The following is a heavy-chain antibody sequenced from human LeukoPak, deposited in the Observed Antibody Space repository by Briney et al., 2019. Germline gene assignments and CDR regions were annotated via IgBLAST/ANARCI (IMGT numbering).Heavy chain of an antibody. Sequence: GGPLRLPCAPSGFTFCSYSMNCVRQAPGKGLEWVSSISSSSSYIYYADSVKGRFTISRDNAKNSLYLQMNSLRAEDTAVYYCARKGRGYSHGFDYWGQGTLVTVSS. CDR3: ARKGRGYSHGFDY. V-gene: IGHV3-21*01. D-gene: IGHD5-18*01. J-gene: IGHJ4*02. CDR2: ISSSSSYI. CDR1: GFTFCSYS.